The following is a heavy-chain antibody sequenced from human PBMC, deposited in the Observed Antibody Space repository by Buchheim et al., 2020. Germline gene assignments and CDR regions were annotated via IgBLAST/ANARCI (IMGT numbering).Heavy chain of an antibody. Sequence: QVQLVQSGAEEKKPGASVKVSCKASGFTFTSYSMHWVRQAPGQGLEWMGIINPSGGSTSYAQKFQGRVTMTRDTSTSTVYMELSSLRSEDTAVYYCARPSYSGYYYYGMDVWGQGTT. J-gene: IGHJ6*02. D-gene: IGHD2-15*01. CDR2: INPSGGST. CDR3: ARPSYSGYYYYGMDV. CDR1: GFTFTSYS. V-gene: IGHV1-46*03.